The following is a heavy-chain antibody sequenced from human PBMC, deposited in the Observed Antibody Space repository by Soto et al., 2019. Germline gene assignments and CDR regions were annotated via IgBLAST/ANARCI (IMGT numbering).Heavy chain of an antibody. CDR3: ARDFDFDIDH. CDR1: GYIFNNFG. J-gene: IGHJ4*01. V-gene: IGHV1-18*01. CDR2: IYSKTGTI. D-gene: IGHD3-9*01. Sequence: QDQLVQSGAEVQKPGASVKVSCKTSGYIFNNFGITWVRQAPGLGLEWLGWIYSKTGTINFAQKFQGRVTMTTDTSTSTAFMELRSLTFDDSAVYFCARDFDFDIDHWGHGTLVTVS.